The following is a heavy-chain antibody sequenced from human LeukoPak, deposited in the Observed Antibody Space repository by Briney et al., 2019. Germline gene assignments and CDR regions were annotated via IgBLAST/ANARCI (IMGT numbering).Heavy chain of an antibody. D-gene: IGHD3-9*01. CDR2: INPNSGGT. J-gene: IGHJ4*02. V-gene: IGHV1-2*02. CDR3: ARQPNVLRYFDWLLSAGGWIDY. CDR1: GYTFTGYY. Sequence: ASVKVSCKASGYTFTGYYMHWVRQAPGQGLEWMGWINPNSGGTNYAQKFQGRVTMTRDTSISTAYMEPSRLRSDDTAVYYCARQPNVLRYFDWLLSAGGWIDYWGQGTLVTVSS.